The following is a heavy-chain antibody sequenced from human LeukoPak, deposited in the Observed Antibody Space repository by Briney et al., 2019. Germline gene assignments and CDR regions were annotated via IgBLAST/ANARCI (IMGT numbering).Heavy chain of an antibody. J-gene: IGHJ6*02. D-gene: IGHD2/OR15-2a*01. V-gene: IGHV3-30*18. CDR2: ISYDTNDK. CDR1: GLTFSTFG. CDR3: AKDSREDFYALRRNYNYYYHGMDV. Sequence: HPGGSLRLSCAASGLTFSTFGMHWVRQTPGKGLEWVAAISYDTNDKHYSDSVRGRFTISRDNSKNTLYLHMNSLRPEDTAVYYCAKDSREDFYALRRNYNYYYHGMDVWGQGTTVIVSS.